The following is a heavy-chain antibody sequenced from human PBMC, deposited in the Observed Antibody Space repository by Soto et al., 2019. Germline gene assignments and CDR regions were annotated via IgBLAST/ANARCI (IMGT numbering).Heavy chain of an antibody. CDR3: ARWGTTGGLAV. J-gene: IGHJ4*02. CDR2: TSYDGSNN. V-gene: IGHV3-30*03. D-gene: IGHD3-16*01. CDR1: GFTVSNNY. Sequence: VQLVESGGGLIQPGGSLRLSCAVSGFTVSNNYMSWVRQAPGKGLEWVALTSYDGSNNFYGDSVKGRFTISRHNSRNTVERQMDRLTCEDTALYYCARWGTTGGLAVWGQGTRVSVSS.